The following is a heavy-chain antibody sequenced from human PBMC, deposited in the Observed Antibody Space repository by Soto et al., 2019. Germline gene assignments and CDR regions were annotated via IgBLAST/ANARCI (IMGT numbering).Heavy chain of an antibody. CDR2: IYHSGST. CDR1: GGSISSGGYS. Sequence: SETLSLTCAVSGGSISSGGYSWSWIRQPPGKGLEWIGYIYHSGSTYYNPSLKSRVTISVDRSKNQFSLKLSSVTAADTAVYYCARDRIAAAGPGWYYYGMDVWGQGTTVTVSS. D-gene: IGHD6-13*01. J-gene: IGHJ6*02. V-gene: IGHV4-30-2*01. CDR3: ARDRIAAAGPGWYYYGMDV.